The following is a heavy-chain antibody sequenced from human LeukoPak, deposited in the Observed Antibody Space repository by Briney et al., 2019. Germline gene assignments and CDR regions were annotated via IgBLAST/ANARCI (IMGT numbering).Heavy chain of an antibody. V-gene: IGHV3-66*04. CDR1: GFTFSSYS. J-gene: IGHJ3*02. CDR2: IYSGGST. D-gene: IGHD5-12*01. Sequence: GGSLRLSCAASGFTFSSYSMNWVRQAPGKGLEWVSVIYSGGSTYYPDSVKGRFTISRDNSKNTLYLQMNSLRAEDTAVYFCVRLHIGAFDIWAKGQWSPSLQ. CDR3: VRLHIGAFDI.